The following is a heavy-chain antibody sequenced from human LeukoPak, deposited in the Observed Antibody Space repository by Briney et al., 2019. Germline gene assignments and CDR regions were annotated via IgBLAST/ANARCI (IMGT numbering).Heavy chain of an antibody. CDR1: GFTFSDYY. J-gene: IGHJ4*02. Sequence: GGSLRLSCAASGFTFSDYYMSWIRQAPGKGLEWVSYISSSGSTIYHADSVKGRFTISRDNAKNSLYLQMNSLRAEDTAVYYCATNRGPYDSSGYYLDYWGQGTLVTVSS. V-gene: IGHV3-11*01. CDR2: ISSSGSTI. D-gene: IGHD3-22*01. CDR3: ATNRGPYDSSGYYLDY.